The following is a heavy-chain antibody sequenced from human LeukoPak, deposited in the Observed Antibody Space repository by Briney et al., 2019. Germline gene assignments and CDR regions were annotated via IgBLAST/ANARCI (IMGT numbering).Heavy chain of an antibody. D-gene: IGHD6-13*01. V-gene: IGHV1-69*06. CDR2: IIPIFGTA. CDR1: GGTFSSYA. Sequence: SVKVSCKASGGTFSSYAISWVRQAPGQGLEWMGGIIPIFGTANYAQKFQGRVTITADKSTSTAYMELSSLRSEDTAVYYCARVGSLNPDAFDIWGQGTMVTVSS. CDR3: ARVGSLNPDAFDI. J-gene: IGHJ3*02.